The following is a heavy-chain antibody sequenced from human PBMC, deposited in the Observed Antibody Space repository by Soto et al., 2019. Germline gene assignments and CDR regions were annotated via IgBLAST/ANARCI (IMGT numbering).Heavy chain of an antibody. J-gene: IGHJ5*02. D-gene: IGHD2-2*01. CDR3: ARDFGIWCSSTSCSLDP. CDR2: IIPILGIA. Sequence: ASVKVSCKASGGTFSSYTISWVRQAPGQGLEWMGRIIPILGIANYAQKFQGRVTITADKSTSTAYMELSSLRSEDTAVYYCARDFGIWCSSTSCSLDPWGQGTLVTVSS. V-gene: IGHV1-69*04. CDR1: GGTFSSYT.